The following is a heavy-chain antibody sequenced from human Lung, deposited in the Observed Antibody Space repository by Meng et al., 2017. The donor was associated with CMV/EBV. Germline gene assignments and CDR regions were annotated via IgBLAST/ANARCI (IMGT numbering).Heavy chain of an antibody. V-gene: IGHV4-4*02. CDR2: IDDSGST. CDR1: GVPISSNIR. J-gene: IGHJ4*02. CDR3: ARGKQDAWELLAY. D-gene: IGHD1-26*01. Sequence: QVKLQDPGPGLGKPLGTLSLSFCVSGVPISSNIRWTWVPQPPGKGVEWIGDIDDSGSTNYNPSLNSRISISLDKSKNHFSLKVNSVTAADTAVYYCARGKQDAWELLAYWGQGALVTGSS.